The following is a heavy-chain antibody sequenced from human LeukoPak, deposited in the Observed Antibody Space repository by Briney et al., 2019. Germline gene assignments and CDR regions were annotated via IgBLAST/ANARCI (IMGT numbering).Heavy chain of an antibody. CDR1: GFNFVDYA. Sequence: GGSLRLSCAASGFNFVDYAMHWVRQVPGKGLEWVSGISYNSGTIVYADSVKGRFTISRDNARNSLFLQMNSLRPEDRALYYCAKGALYDYYYYMDVWGKGTTVTVSS. D-gene: IGHD4/OR15-4a*01. V-gene: IGHV3-9*01. CDR2: ISYNSGTI. CDR3: AKGALYDYYYYMDV. J-gene: IGHJ6*03.